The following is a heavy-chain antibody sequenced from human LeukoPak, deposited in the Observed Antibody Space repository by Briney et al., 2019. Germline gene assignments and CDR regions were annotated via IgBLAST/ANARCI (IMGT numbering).Heavy chain of an antibody. Sequence: ISCKXAGYTFTXXXXXXVRXXXXXGXXXMGIXXPGDSYTTYSPSFQGQVTISADKSISTAYLQWSSLKASDTAIYYCARQDCSSANXXXYFDYWGQXXLVTXX. CDR3: ARQDCSSANXXXYFDY. J-gene: IGHJ4*02. CDR2: XXPGDSYT. D-gene: IGHD2-2*01. V-gene: IGHV5-51*01. CDR1: GYTFTXXX.